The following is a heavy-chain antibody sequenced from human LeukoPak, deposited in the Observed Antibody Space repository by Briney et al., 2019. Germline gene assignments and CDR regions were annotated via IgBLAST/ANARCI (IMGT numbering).Heavy chain of an antibody. D-gene: IGHD6-19*01. CDR2: ISSSGSYI. Sequence: GGSLRLSCAASGFTFSSYSMNWVRQAPGKGLEWVSSISSSGSYIYYADSVKGRFTISRDNAKNSLYLQMNSLRAEDTAVYYCARLPVIAVAGTDYWGQGTLVTVSS. J-gene: IGHJ4*02. CDR3: ARLPVIAVAGTDY. V-gene: IGHV3-21*01. CDR1: GFTFSSYS.